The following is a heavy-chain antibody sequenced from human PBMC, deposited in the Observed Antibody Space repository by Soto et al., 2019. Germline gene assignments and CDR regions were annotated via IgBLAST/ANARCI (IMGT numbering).Heavy chain of an antibody. CDR3: ARAGCSGGSCYSHPNYYYYYYMDV. J-gene: IGHJ6*03. D-gene: IGHD2-15*01. Sequence: SVKVSCKASGGTFSSYTISWVRQAPGQGLEWMGRIIPILGIANYAQKLQGRVTITADKSTSTAYMELSSLRSEDTAVYYCARAGCSGGSCYSHPNYYYYYYMDVWGKGTTVTVSS. CDR1: GGTFSSYT. CDR2: IIPILGIA. V-gene: IGHV1-69*02.